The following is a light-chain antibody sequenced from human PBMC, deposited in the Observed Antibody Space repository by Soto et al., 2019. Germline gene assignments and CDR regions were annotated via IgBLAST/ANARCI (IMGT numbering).Light chain of an antibody. CDR1: SSDVGGYNY. Sequence: VLTQPPSSSVSPGQSVTISFTGTSSDVGGYNYVSWYQQHPGKAPKLMIYEVSKRPSGVPDRFSGSKSGNTASLTVSGLQAEDEADYYCSSYAGSNNYVFGTGTKVTVL. V-gene: IGLV2-8*01. CDR3: SSYAGSNNYV. CDR2: EVS. J-gene: IGLJ1*01.